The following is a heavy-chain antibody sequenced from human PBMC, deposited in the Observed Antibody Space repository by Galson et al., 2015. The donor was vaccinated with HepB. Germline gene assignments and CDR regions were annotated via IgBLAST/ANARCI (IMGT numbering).Heavy chain of an antibody. CDR3: ARDRRYNWNDVYFDY. D-gene: IGHD1-20*01. J-gene: IGHJ4*02. V-gene: IGHV3-48*02. CDR1: GFTFSSYS. CDR2: ISSSSSTI. Sequence: SLRLSCAASGFTFSSYSMNWVRQAPGKGLEWVSYISSSSSTIYYADSVKGRFTISRDNAKNSLYLQMNSLRDEDTAVYYCARDRRYNWNDVYFDYWGQGTLVTVSS.